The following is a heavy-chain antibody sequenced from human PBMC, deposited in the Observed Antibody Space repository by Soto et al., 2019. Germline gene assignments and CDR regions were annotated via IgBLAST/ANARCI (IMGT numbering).Heavy chain of an antibody. J-gene: IGHJ6*02. CDR3: SRGGRYPMVYYYYYGMDV. CDR2: IWYDGSNK. Sequence: QVQLVESGGGVVQPGRSLRLSCAASGFTFSSYGMHWVRQAPGKGLEWVAVIWYDGSNKYYADSVKGRFTISRDNSKNTWYRQMNSRSAEETAVYYGSRGGRYPMVYYYYYGMDVWGQGTTVTVSS. D-gene: IGHD3-10*01. CDR1: GFTFSSYG. V-gene: IGHV3-33*01.